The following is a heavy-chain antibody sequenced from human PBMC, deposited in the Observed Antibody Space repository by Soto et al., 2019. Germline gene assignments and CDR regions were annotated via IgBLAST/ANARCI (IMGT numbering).Heavy chain of an antibody. Sequence: QVQLQESGPGLVKPSETLSLTCTVSGGSISSYYWSWIRQPPGKGLEWIGYIYYSGSTNYNPSLTSXVXIXXDTSKNQFSLKLSSVTAADTAVYACARRYGSCFDYWGQGTLVTVSS. J-gene: IGHJ4*02. V-gene: IGHV4-59*08. CDR3: ARRYGSCFDY. CDR2: IYYSGST. D-gene: IGHD5-18*01. CDR1: GGSISSYY.